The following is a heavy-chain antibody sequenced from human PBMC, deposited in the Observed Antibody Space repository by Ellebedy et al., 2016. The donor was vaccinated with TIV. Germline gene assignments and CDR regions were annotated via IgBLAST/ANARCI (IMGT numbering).Heavy chain of an antibody. J-gene: IGHJ4*02. CDR2: IYTSGST. Sequence: SETLSLTXTVSGGSISSGSYYWSWIRQPAGKGLEWIGRIYTSGSTNYNPSLKSRVTISVDTSKNQFSLKLTSVTAADTALYYCARESLGSYDSSADFDCWGQGTLVTVSS. CDR3: ARESLGSYDSSADFDC. CDR1: GGSISSGSYY. V-gene: IGHV4-61*02. D-gene: IGHD3-22*01.